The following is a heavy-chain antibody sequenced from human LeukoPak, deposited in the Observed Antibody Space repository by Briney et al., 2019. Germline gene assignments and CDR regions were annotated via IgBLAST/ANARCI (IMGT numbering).Heavy chain of an antibody. CDR3: ARGRTSNYYYYYMDV. Sequence: GASVKVSCKASGYTLTSYDINWVRQATGQGLEWMGWMNPNSGNTGYAQKFQGRVTMTRNTSISTAYMELSSLRSEDTAVYYCARGRTSNYYYYYMDVWGKGTTVTISS. J-gene: IGHJ6*03. CDR2: MNPNSGNT. D-gene: IGHD1-14*01. V-gene: IGHV1-8*01. CDR1: GYTLTSYD.